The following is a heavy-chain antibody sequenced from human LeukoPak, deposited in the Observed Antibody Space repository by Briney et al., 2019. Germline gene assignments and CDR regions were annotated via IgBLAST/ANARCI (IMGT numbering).Heavy chain of an antibody. D-gene: IGHD3-3*01. CDR1: GGSISSYY. CDR3: ARETYYDFWSGYYYYYYTDV. CDR2: IYTSGST. V-gene: IGHV4-4*07. Sequence: SETLSPTCTVSGGSISSYYWSWIRQPAGKGLEWIGRIYTSGSTNYNPSLKSRVTMSVDTSKNQFFLKLSSVTAADTAVYYCARETYYDFWSGYYYYYYTDVWGKGTTVTVSS. J-gene: IGHJ6*03.